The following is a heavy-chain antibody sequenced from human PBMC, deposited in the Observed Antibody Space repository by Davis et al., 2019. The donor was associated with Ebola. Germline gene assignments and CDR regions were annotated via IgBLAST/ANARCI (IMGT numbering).Heavy chain of an antibody. D-gene: IGHD6-6*01. CDR2: IKEDGGEK. CDR1: GLIFTNYW. V-gene: IGHV3-7*03. Sequence: GESLKISCAASGLIFTNYWMSWIRQAPGKGPEWVAIIKEDGGEKYYVDSVKGRFTISRDNAKNSLYLQMNSLRAEDTAVYYCAREGRIAARHYERMEYYYYGMDVWGQGTTVTVSS. J-gene: IGHJ6*02. CDR3: AREGRIAARHYERMEYYYYGMDV.